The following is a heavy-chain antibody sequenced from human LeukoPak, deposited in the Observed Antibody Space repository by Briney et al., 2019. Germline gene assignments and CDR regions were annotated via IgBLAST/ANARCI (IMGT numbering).Heavy chain of an antibody. D-gene: IGHD7-27*01. Sequence: GGSLRLSCAASGFTFTTYWMSWVRQAPGKGLEWVANIKQDGSEKYYVDSVKGRFTISRDNAKNSLYLQMNSLRAEDTAVYYCATSNWGAWYWGQGTLVTVSS. V-gene: IGHV3-7*01. J-gene: IGHJ4*02. CDR2: IKQDGSEK. CDR3: ATSNWGAWY. CDR1: GFTFTTYW.